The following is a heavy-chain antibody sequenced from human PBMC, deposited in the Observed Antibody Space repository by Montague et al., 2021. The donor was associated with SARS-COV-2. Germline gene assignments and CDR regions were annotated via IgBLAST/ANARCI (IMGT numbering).Heavy chain of an antibody. D-gene: IGHD3-10*01. Sequence: GSNKYYADYVKRRFTISRDNSKTTLYLQMNSMRAEDTAVYYCTRAAQKQYVLLGFVKLLHDAFDIWGQGTMVTVSS. J-gene: IGHJ3*02. CDR2: GSNK. CDR3: TRAAQKQYVLLGFVKLLHDAFDI. V-gene: IGHV3-30-3*01.